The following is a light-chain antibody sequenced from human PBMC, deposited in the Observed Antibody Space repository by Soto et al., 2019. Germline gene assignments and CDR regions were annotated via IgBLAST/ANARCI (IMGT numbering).Light chain of an antibody. CDR2: DVS. J-gene: IGLJ2*01. V-gene: IGLV2-11*01. Sequence: QSVLTQPRSVSGSPGQSVTISCTGTSSDVGGYNYVSWYQQHPGKAPKLMIYDVSKRPSGVPDRFSGSKSGNTASLTISGLQAKDEADYYCCSYAGSYTLVFGGGTKLTVL. CDR3: CSYAGSYTLV. CDR1: SSDVGGYNY.